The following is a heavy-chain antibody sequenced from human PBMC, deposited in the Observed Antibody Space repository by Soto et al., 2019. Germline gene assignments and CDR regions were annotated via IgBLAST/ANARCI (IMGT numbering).Heavy chain of an antibody. Sequence: QVQLVEPGGGVVQPGRSLRLSCAASGFTFSSYGMHWVRQAPGKGLEWVAVIWYDGSNKYYADSVKGRFTISRDNSKNTLYLQMNSLRAEDTAVYYCAREGKDIMATIRPYYFDYWGQGTLVTVSS. CDR2: IWYDGSNK. CDR1: GFTFSSYG. D-gene: IGHD5-12*01. V-gene: IGHV3-33*01. J-gene: IGHJ4*02. CDR3: AREGKDIMATIRPYYFDY.